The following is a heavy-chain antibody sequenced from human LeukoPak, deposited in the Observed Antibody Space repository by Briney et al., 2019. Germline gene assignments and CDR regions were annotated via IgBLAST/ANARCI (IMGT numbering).Heavy chain of an antibody. D-gene: IGHD6-13*01. CDR1: GFTVSSNS. CDR2: IYSDNT. Sequence: PGGSLRLSCTVSGFTVSSNSMSWVRQAPGKGLEWVSFIYSDNTHYSDSVKGRFTISRDNSKNTLYLQMNSLRAEDTAVYYCASNPEPGIAAAGTRGLTQVGFNWGQGTLVTVSS. CDR3: ASNPEPGIAAAGTRGLTQVGFN. J-gene: IGHJ4*02. V-gene: IGHV3-53*01.